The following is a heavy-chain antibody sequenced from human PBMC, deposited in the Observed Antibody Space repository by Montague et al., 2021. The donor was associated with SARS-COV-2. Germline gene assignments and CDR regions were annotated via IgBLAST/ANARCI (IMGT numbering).Heavy chain of an antibody. Sequence: SLRLSCAASGFTFSSYGMHWVRQAPGKGLEWVAVIWYDGSNKYYADSVKGRFTISRDNSKNTLYLQMNSLRAEDTAVYYCAREEVWDSSGYHIDHWGQGTLVTVSS. D-gene: IGHD3-22*01. CDR1: GFTFSSYG. CDR2: IWYDGSNK. CDR3: AREEVWDSSGYHIDH. V-gene: IGHV3-33*01. J-gene: IGHJ4*02.